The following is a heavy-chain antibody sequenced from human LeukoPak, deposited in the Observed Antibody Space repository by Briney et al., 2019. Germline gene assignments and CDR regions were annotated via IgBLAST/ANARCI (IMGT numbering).Heavy chain of an antibody. V-gene: IGHV3-11*04. J-gene: IGHJ4*02. D-gene: IGHD2-2*03. CDR3: ARDLRSSGYCSSTSCLYFDY. CDR2: ITSSGTTT. Sequence: GGSLRLSCSASGFSFSDSYMSWFRLSPEKGLEWIAYITSSGTTTEYADSVKGRFTISRVNAKNSLYLQMNRLRAEDTAVYYCARDLRSSGYCSSTSCLYFDYWGQGTLVTVSS. CDR1: GFSFSDSY.